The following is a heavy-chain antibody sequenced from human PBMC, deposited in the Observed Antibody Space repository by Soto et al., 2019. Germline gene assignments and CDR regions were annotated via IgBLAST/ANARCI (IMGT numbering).Heavy chain of an antibody. V-gene: IGHV4-30-4*01. CDR1: VGSISINNYS. CDR3: VRQGRGYSFYES. Sequence: PAETLCVTCIVSVGSISINNYSWNWIRQPPGKGLEWIGYIHYTGTTHYNPSLKSRVIISVDTAKNQFSLKMSSMTAADTAVFYCVRQGRGYSFYESWGQGTPVTVSS. CDR2: IHYTGTT. D-gene: IGHD5-18*01. J-gene: IGHJ5*02.